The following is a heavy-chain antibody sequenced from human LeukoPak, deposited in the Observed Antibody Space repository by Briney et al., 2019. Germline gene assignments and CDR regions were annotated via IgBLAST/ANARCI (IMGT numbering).Heavy chain of an antibody. CDR1: GFTFSSYA. V-gene: IGHV3-23*01. Sequence: GGSLRLSCAASGFTFSSYAMGWVRQAPGKGLEWVSAISNNGGYTYYADSVQGRFTISRDNSKSTLCLQMNSLRAEDTAVYYCAKQLGYCSDGSCYFPYWGQGTLVTVSS. CDR2: ISNNGGYT. CDR3: AKQLGYCSDGSCYFPY. D-gene: IGHD2-15*01. J-gene: IGHJ4*02.